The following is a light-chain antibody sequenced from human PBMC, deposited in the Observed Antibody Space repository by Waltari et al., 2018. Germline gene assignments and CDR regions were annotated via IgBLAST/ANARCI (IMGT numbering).Light chain of an antibody. Sequence: QSALTQPPSASGSPGQSVTISCTGTSSAVGGYDYVPWYQQHPDKAPKLMIYEVTKRPSVVPDRFSGSKSGNTASLTVSGLQAEDEADYYCSSYAGSNLWVFGGGTKLTVL. V-gene: IGLV2-8*01. CDR2: EVT. CDR3: SSYAGSNLWV. J-gene: IGLJ3*02. CDR1: SSAVGGYDY.